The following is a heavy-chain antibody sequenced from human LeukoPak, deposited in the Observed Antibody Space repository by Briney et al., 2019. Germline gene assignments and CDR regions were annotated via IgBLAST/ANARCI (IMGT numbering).Heavy chain of an antibody. CDR1: GFTFNYAW. Sequence: GGSLRLSCAAFGFTFNYAWMSWVRQVPGKGLEWVGQTVSEIDGGTTDYAAPVKGRFTISRDDSKSTLYLQMNSLKIEDTAVYYCTTDEDWNYARKDVWGQGATVIVSS. J-gene: IGHJ6*02. CDR2: TVSEIDGGTT. V-gene: IGHV3-15*04. CDR3: TTDEDWNYARKDV. D-gene: IGHD1-7*01.